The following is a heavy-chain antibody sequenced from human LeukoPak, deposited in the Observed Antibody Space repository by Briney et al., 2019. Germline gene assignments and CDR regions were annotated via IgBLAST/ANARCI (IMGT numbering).Heavy chain of an antibody. D-gene: IGHD3-10*01. CDR2: IKQDGSEK. V-gene: IGHV3-7*04. J-gene: IGHJ5*02. CDR1: GFTFNSYW. Sequence: GGSLRLSCAASGFTFNSYWMNWVRQAPGKGLEWVANIKQDGSEKYYVDSVKGRFTISRDNAKNSLYLQMNSLRAEDTAVYYCARDYYGSGSYYNVPWFDPWGQGTLVTVSS. CDR3: ARDYYGSGSYYNVPWFDP.